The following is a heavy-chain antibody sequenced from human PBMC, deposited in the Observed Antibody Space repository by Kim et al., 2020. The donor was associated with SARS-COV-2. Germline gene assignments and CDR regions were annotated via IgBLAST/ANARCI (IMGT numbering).Heavy chain of an antibody. CDR2: IKSKGDRGTT. J-gene: IGHJ4*02. Sequence: GGSLRLSCAASGFTFSKAWMTWVRQAPGKGLEWVGRIKSKGDRGTTDYATPVKGRFTISRDDSKTTLYLQMNSLKTEDTAVYYCTTHSEYNWNYFGWGQGTLVTVSS. V-gene: IGHV3-15*01. CDR3: TTHSEYNWNYFG. D-gene: IGHD1-1*01. CDR1: GFTFSKAW.